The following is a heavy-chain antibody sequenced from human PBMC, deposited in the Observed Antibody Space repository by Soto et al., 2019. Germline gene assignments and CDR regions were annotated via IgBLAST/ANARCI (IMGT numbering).Heavy chain of an antibody. CDR3: ARDAHLLYRGMDV. Sequence: PGGSLRLSCAASGFTFSSYGMHWVRQAPGKGLEWVAVIWYDGSNKYYADSVKGRFTISRDNSKNTLYLQMNSLRAEDTAVYYCARDAHLLYRGMDVWGQGTTVTVPS. V-gene: IGHV3-33*01. CDR1: GFTFSSYG. J-gene: IGHJ6*02. CDR2: IWYDGSNK. D-gene: IGHD2-8*01.